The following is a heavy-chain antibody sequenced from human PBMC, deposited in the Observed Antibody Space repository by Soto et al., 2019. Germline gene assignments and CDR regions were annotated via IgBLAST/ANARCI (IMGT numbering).Heavy chain of an antibody. CDR2: MNPNSGNT. D-gene: IGHD4-17*01. J-gene: IGHJ4*02. CDR1: GYTFTSYV. V-gene: IGHV1-8*01. Sequence: SGRIYSKTAGYTFTSYVIIWVRQANGQGLEWMGWMNPNSGNTGYAQKFQGRVTMTRNTSISTAYMELSSLRSDDTAVYYCARADLDYGGNSGVDYWGQGTLVPGFS. CDR3: ARADLDYGGNSGVDY.